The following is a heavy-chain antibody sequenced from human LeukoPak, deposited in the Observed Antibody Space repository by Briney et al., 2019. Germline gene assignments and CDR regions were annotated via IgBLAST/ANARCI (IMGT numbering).Heavy chain of an antibody. CDR1: GFTFSSYA. CDR2: ISGSGGST. J-gene: IGHJ4*02. Sequence: GGSLRLSYAASGFTFSSYAMSWVRQAPGKGLEWVSAISGSGGSTYYADSVKGRFTISRDNSKNTLYLQMNSLRAEDTAVYYCAKSPYCSGGSCYSEFLYWGQGTLVTVSS. D-gene: IGHD2-15*01. CDR3: AKSPYCSGGSCYSEFLY. V-gene: IGHV3-23*01.